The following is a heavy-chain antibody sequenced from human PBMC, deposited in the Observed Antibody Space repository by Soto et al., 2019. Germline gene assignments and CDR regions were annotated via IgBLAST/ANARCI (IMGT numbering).Heavy chain of an antibody. J-gene: IGHJ6*02. D-gene: IGHD5-18*01. CDR2: IDPSDSYT. CDR3: ARRIGYSYGYDYYYGMDV. Sequence: GESLKISCKGSGYSFTSYWISWVRQMPGKGLEWMGRIDPSDSYTNCSPSFQGHVTISADKSISTAYLQWSSLKASDTAMYYCARRIGYSYGYDYYYGMDVWGQGTTVTVSS. V-gene: IGHV5-10-1*01. CDR1: GYSFTSYW.